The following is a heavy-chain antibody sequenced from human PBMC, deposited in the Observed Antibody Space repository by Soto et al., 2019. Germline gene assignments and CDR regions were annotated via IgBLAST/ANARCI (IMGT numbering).Heavy chain of an antibody. CDR3: ATQTISHTWGV. Sequence: QEQPQESGPGLVKPSETLSLTCTVSGAPITTTKWWAWVRLPPGKALEWIGELSREGNRNSNPSPGGSFIQSPGPSQDPFPLKLTSVTAADTAIYYCATQTISHTWGVWGRGTSVTVSS. V-gene: IGHV4-4*02. CDR1: GAPITTTKW. J-gene: IGHJ6*02. CDR2: LSREGNR. D-gene: IGHD3-16*01.